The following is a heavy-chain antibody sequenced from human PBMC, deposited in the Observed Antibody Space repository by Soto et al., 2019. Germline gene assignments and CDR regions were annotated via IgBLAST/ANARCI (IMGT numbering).Heavy chain of an antibody. V-gene: IGHV4-59*08. CDR3: ARRSPGYYYMDV. CDR1: GGSISRYF. J-gene: IGHJ6*03. Sequence: SETLSLTCTVSGGSISRYFWSWIRQPPGKGLECIGYFSYRGSTNYNPSLKSRVTMSVDTSKNQFSLKLSSVTAADTAVYYCARRSPGYYYMDVWGRGTTVTVSS. CDR2: FSYRGST.